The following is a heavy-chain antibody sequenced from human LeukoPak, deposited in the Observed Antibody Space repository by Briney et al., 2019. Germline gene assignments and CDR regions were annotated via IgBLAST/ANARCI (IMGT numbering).Heavy chain of an antibody. CDR2: MNPDSGNT. D-gene: IGHD3-16*01. CDR3: ARRRGTFGGAGYYFDF. Sequence: ASVKVSCRTSGYTFNNYDIHWVRQATGQGLEWMGWMNPDSGNTGYAQKFQGRVTMSRNTSKNIAYMELSSLRFEDTAVYYCARRRGTFGGAGYYFDFWGQGTLVTVSS. CDR1: GYTFNNYD. J-gene: IGHJ4*02. V-gene: IGHV1-8*01.